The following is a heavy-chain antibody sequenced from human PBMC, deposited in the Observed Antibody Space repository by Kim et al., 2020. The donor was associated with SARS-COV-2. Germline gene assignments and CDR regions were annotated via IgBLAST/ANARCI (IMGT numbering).Heavy chain of an antibody. V-gene: IGHV4-59*08. CDR3: ARHGGYCSGGSCYSSGYYYYGMDV. CDR1: GGSISSYY. CDR2: IYYSGST. J-gene: IGHJ6*02. D-gene: IGHD2-15*01. Sequence: SETLSLTCTVSGGSISSYYWSWIRQPPGKGLEWIGYIYYSGSTNYNPSLKSRVTISVDTSKNQFSLKLSSVTAADTAVYYCARHGGYCSGGSCYSSGYYYYGMDVWGQGTTVTVSS.